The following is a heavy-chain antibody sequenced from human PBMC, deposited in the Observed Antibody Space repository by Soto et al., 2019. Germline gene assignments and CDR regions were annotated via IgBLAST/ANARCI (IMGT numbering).Heavy chain of an antibody. CDR3: ARDPYGSGSYSSDYFDY. CDR2: IKADNGKT. V-gene: IGHV1-3*01. Sequence: ASVKVSCKASAYTCTGYYMHWVRQAYGQGYEWIGWIKADNGKTKYSKKFQGRVTITTDTSASTAYMELSSLRSEDTAVYYCARDPYGSGSYSSDYFDYWGQGTLVTVSS. J-gene: IGHJ4*02. CDR1: AYTCTGYY. D-gene: IGHD3-10*01.